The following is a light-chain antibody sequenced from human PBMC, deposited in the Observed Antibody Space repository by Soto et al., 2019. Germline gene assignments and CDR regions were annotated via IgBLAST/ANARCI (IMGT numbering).Light chain of an antibody. J-gene: IGLJ1*01. Sequence: QSFLTQPASVSGSPGQSITISCTGASGDIGSYNRVSWYQQHPGKAPPLIIYEVTDRPSGVSNRFSGSKSGNTASLTISGLQAEDEAEYYCSSYTNINTRACVFGTGTKVTVL. CDR3: SSYTNINTRACV. CDR2: EVT. V-gene: IGLV2-14*01. CDR1: SGDIGSYNR.